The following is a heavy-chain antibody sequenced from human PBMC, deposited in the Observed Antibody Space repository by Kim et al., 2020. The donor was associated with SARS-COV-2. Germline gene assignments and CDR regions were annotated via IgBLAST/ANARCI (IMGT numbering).Heavy chain of an antibody. D-gene: IGHD3-22*01. CDR2: ISSGGHYI. Sequence: GGSLRLSCAASGFTFSSYSMNWVRQAPGKGLEWLSYISSGGHYIYYAGSLKGRFTISRDNAKNTVYLQMNSLRAEDTAVYHCAREYDSSGYLPDYWGQGTLVTVSS. CDR3: AREYDSSGYLPDY. CDR1: GFTFSSYS. V-gene: IGHV3-21*06. J-gene: IGHJ4*02.